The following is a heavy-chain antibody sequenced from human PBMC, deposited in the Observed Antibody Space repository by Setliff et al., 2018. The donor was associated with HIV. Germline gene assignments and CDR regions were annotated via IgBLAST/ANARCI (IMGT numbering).Heavy chain of an antibody. CDR3: TRHAPGSDYGDAYYFDY. CDR2: IYQSGSS. D-gene: IGHD4-17*01. V-gene: IGHV4-34*01. J-gene: IGHJ4*02. Sequence: PSETLSLTCAVYGGSFSGYYWSWVRQPPGKGLEWIGEIYQSGSSKYNPSLSSRLTISVDTSKNQVSLRLSSVTAADTAVYYCTRHAPGSDYGDAYYFDYWGQGRLVTVSS. CDR1: GGSFSGYY.